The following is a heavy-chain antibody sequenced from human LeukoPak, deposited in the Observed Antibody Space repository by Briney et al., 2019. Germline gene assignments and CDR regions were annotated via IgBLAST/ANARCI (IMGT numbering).Heavy chain of an antibody. CDR3: ATLREGGAFDI. CDR2: MNPNSGNT. D-gene: IGHD2-15*01. J-gene: IGHJ3*02. V-gene: IGHV1-8*01. CDR1: GYTFTSYD. Sequence: ASVKVSCKASGYTFTSYDINWVRQATGQGLEWMGWMNPNSGNTGYAQKFQGRVTMTEDTSTDTAYMELSSLRSEDTAVYYCATLREGGAFDIWGQGTMVTVSS.